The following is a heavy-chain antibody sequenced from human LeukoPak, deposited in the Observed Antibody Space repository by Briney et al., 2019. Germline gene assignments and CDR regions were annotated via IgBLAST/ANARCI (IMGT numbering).Heavy chain of an antibody. V-gene: IGHV4-39*01. CDR1: GDSITSNTFY. D-gene: IGHD5-12*01. CDR3: ARQSSGYEHFDY. J-gene: IGHJ4*02. Sequence: SETLSLTCTVSGDSITSNTFYWGWIRQPPGKGLEWIGTICYSGSTYYNPSLKSRVTISVDTSKNQFSLRLTSVTAADTAVFYCARQSSGYEHFDYWGQGTPVTVSS. CDR2: ICYSGST.